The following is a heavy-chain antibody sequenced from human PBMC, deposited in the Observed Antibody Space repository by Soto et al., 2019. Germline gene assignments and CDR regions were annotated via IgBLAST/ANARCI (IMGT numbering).Heavy chain of an antibody. D-gene: IGHD3-10*01. Sequence: KTSETLSLTCSVSGASISSYYYTWIRQTPGKGLEWIGYIYYSGSTNYNPSLKSRVTISVDTSKNQFSLKLSSVTAADTAVYYCAKNYGNAFDIWGQGKMVTVS. CDR3: AKNYGNAFDI. CDR1: GASISSYY. J-gene: IGHJ3*02. CDR2: IYYSGST. V-gene: IGHV4-59*01.